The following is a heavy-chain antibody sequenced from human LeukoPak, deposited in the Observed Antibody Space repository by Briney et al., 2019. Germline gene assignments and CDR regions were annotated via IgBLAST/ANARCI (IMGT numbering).Heavy chain of an antibody. J-gene: IGHJ3*02. Sequence: GGSLRLSCAASGFTFSAYDMHCVRQATGRGLEWVSGIGTAGDTYYPGSVKGRFTVSRENAKNSLYLQMNSLTAGDTAVYYCARGLPYYYDSSGDFDAFDIWGQGTVVTVSS. CDR1: GFTFSAYD. CDR3: ARGLPYYYDSSGDFDAFDI. D-gene: IGHD3-22*01. V-gene: IGHV3-13*04. CDR2: IGTAGDT.